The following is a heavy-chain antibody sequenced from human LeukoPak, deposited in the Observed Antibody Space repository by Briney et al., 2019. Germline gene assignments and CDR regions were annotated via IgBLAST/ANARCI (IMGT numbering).Heavy chain of an antibody. J-gene: IGHJ4*02. CDR3: AREYIITGSGSYYL. D-gene: IGHD3-10*01. Sequence: GGSLRLSCAASGFTFSSYEMNWVRQAPGKGLEWVSYISSSGSTIYYADSVKGRFTISRDNAKNSLYLQMNSLRAEDTAVYYCAREYIITGSGSYYLWGQGTLVTVSS. CDR1: GFTFSSYE. V-gene: IGHV3-48*03. CDR2: ISSSGSTI.